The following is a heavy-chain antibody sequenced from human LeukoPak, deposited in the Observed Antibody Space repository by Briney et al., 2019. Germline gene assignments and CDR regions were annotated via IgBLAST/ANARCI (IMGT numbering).Heavy chain of an antibody. V-gene: IGHV1-2*02. J-gene: IGHJ6*03. D-gene: IGHD3-10*01. Sequence: ASVKVSCKASGYTFTGYYMHWVRQAPGQGLEWMGWINPNSGGTNYAQKFQARVTLTRDTSSSTAFLDLSRLRSDDTAVYYCARSITYYSGSGRNYYYMDVWGKGTAVTVSS. CDR2: INPNSGGT. CDR3: ARSITYYSGSGRNYYYMDV. CDR1: GYTFTGYY.